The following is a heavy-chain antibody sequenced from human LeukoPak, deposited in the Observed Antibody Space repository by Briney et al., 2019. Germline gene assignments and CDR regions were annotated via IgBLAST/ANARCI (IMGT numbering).Heavy chain of an antibody. D-gene: IGHD2-2*01. J-gene: IGHJ5*02. V-gene: IGHV1-2*02. CDR2: INPNSGGT. Sequence: SVKVSCKASGYTFTGYYMHWVRQAPGQGLEWMGWINPNSGGTNYAQKFQGGVTMTRDTSISTAYMELSRLRSDDTAVYYCARPTECSSTSCQNWFDPWGQGTLVTVSS. CDR3: ARPTECSSTSCQNWFDP. CDR1: GYTFTGYY.